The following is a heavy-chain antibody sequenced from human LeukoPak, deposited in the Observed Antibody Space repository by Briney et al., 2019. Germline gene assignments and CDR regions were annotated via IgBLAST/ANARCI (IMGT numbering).Heavy chain of an antibody. CDR3: ARDNGVVHGVYYMDV. Sequence: GRSLRLSCAASSPTFSNYWMTCVRQAPGNGLEWEADIKQDGSEKLYVKSVRGRFTISRDNAKMSLFLQMNSLRAEDTAVYYCARDNGVVHGVYYMDVWGKGTTVTVS. D-gene: IGHD3-3*01. J-gene: IGHJ6*03. CDR2: IKQDGSEK. CDR1: SPTFSNYW. V-gene: IGHV3-7*04.